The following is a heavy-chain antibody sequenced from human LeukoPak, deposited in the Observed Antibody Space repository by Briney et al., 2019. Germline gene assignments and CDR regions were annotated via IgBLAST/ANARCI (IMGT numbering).Heavy chain of an antibody. V-gene: IGHV4-4*07. D-gene: IGHD3-10*01. CDR2: IYNGGII. CDR1: GDSLSRYY. J-gene: IGHJ5*02. Sequence: SETLSLTCTVSGDSLSRYYWSWLRQPAGKGLEWIGRIYNGGIITYNPSLKSRVTMSIDTSNNQFSLRLRFVTAADTAVYYCARDSGTTGEVKFDPWGQGTLVTVSS. CDR3: ARDSGTTGEVKFDP.